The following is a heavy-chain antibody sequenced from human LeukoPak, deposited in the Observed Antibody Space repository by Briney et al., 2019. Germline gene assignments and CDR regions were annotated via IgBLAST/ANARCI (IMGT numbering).Heavy chain of an antibody. Sequence: GGSLRLSCVASGFTFSSYWMHWVRQDPRKGLVWFSRINGDGRNINYADSVRGRFTISRDNAKNTLYLQMNTLRVEDTAVYYCTRDLMDYDVSTGLHHYYMDVWGQGTTVTVSS. CDR3: TRDLMDYDVSTGLHHYYMDV. CDR2: INGDGRNI. J-gene: IGHJ6*02. V-gene: IGHV3-74*01. CDR1: GFTFSSYW. D-gene: IGHD3-9*01.